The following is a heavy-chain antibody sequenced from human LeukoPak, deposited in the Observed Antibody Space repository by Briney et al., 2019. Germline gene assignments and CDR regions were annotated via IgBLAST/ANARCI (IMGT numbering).Heavy chain of an antibody. CDR3: AREAQCLFMITS. D-gene: IGHD3-16*01. Sequence: SETLSLTCAVYGGSFSDHYWNWIRQPPGKGLEWIGEINHSGSTNYNPSLKSRVTMSVDTSKKQFSLKLSSVTAADTAVYYCAREAQCLFMITSWGQGTLVTVSS. V-gene: IGHV4-34*01. CDR1: GGSFSDHY. J-gene: IGHJ4*02. CDR2: INHSGST.